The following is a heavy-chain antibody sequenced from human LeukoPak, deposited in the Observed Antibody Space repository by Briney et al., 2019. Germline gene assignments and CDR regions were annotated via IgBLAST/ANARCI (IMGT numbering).Heavy chain of an antibody. CDR2: IWYDGSNK. CDR3: ARDQYSSGWYLIDY. J-gene: IGHJ4*02. Sequence: GGSLRLSCAASGFTFSSYGMHWVRQAPGKGLEWVAVIWYDGSNKYYADSVKGRFTVSRDNSKNTLYLQMNSLRAEDTAVYYCARDQYSSGWYLIDYWGQGTLVTVSS. D-gene: IGHD6-19*01. V-gene: IGHV3-33*01. CDR1: GFTFSSYG.